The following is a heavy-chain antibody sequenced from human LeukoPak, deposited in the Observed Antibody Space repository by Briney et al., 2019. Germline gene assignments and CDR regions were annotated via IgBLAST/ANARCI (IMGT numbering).Heavy chain of an antibody. CDR1: GFTFSSYG. V-gene: IGHV3-23*01. Sequence: GGTLRLSCAASGFTFSSYGMSWVRQAPGKGLEWVSAISGSGGSTYYADSVKGRFTISRDNSKNTLYLQMNSLRAEDTAVYYCAKEGRIYSYGIDYWGQGTLVTVSS. J-gene: IGHJ4*02. D-gene: IGHD5-18*01. CDR3: AKEGRIYSYGIDY. CDR2: ISGSGGST.